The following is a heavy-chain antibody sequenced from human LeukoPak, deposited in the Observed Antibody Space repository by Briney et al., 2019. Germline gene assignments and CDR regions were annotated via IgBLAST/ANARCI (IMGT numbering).Heavy chain of an antibody. V-gene: IGHV5-51*01. Sequence: GESLKIYCKGSGYSFTSYWIGWVRQMPGQGLEWVGFIYPGDSDIRYSPSFQGQVTISADKSIDTAYLQWSSLKASDTATYYCARLMGYDFSSDYYRKWFDPWGQGTLVIVSS. CDR1: GYSFTSYW. J-gene: IGHJ5*02. D-gene: IGHD3-3*01. CDR3: ARLMGYDFSSDYYRKWFDP. CDR2: IYPGDSDI.